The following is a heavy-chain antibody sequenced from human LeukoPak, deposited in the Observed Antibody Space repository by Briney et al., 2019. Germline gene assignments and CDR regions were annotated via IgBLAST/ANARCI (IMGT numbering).Heavy chain of an antibody. J-gene: IGHJ5*02. CDR3: ARFLAAAGTRWFDP. V-gene: IGHV3-21*04. Sequence: GGSLRLSCAASGFTFSSYSMNWVRQAPGKGLEWVSSISSSSSYIYYADSVKGRFTISRDNSKNTLYLQMNSLRAEDTAVYYCARFLAAAGTRWFDPWGQGTLVTVSS. CDR1: GFTFSSYS. CDR2: ISSSSSYI. D-gene: IGHD6-13*01.